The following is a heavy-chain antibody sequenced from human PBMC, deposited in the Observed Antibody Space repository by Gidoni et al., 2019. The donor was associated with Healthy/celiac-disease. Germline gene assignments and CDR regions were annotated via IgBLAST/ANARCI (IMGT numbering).Heavy chain of an antibody. D-gene: IGHD3-3*02. CDR2: ISSISSYI. CDR3: ARDRGSFLEWLRGAFDI. J-gene: IGHJ3*02. V-gene: IGHV3-21*01. Sequence: EVKLVESGGGLVKPGGSLRLSCAASGFTFSSYSMNWVRQAPGKGLEWVSSISSISSYIYYADSVKGRFTISRDNAKNSLYLQMNSLRAEDTAVYYCARDRGSFLEWLRGAFDIWGQGTMVTVSS. CDR1: GFTFSSYS.